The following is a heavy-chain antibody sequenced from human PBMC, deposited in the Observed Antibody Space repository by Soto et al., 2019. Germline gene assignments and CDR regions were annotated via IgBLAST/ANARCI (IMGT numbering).Heavy chain of an antibody. J-gene: IGHJ6*03. CDR2: SSAYNGNT. V-gene: IGHV1-18*01. CDR1: GYTFTSYG. D-gene: IGHD3-10*01. CDR3: ASDSLYGSGSYYPYYYYYLDV. Sequence: QVQLVQSGAEVKKPGASVKVSCKASGYTFTSYGISWVRQAPGQGLEWMGWSSAYNGNTNYAQKLQGRVTMTTDTSTSTAYMELRSLRSDDTAVYYCASDSLYGSGSYYPYYYYYLDVWGKGTTVTVSS.